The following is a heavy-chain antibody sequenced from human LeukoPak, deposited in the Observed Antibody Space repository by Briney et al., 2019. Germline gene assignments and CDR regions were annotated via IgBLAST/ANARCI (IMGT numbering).Heavy chain of an antibody. CDR1: GFTFSSYW. J-gene: IGHJ4*02. CDR3: ARGVGIAVAQYYFDY. D-gene: IGHD6-19*01. V-gene: IGHV3-7*01. Sequence: GSLRLSCAASGFTFSSYWMSWVRQAPGKGLEWVANIKQDGSEKYYVDSVEGRFTISRDNAKNSLYLQMNSLRAEDTAVYYCARGVGIAVAQYYFDYWGQGTLVTVSS. CDR2: IKQDGSEK.